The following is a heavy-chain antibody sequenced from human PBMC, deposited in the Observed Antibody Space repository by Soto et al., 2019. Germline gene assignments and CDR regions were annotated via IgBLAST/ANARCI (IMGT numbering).Heavy chain of an antibody. CDR3: MTVDTTMTEGRYFGY. Sequence: GSLRLSCSASGFPFSNSVMHWVRQAPGRGLEDLSAISSNGVSTYYADSVKGRFTISRDNSKNKLYLQLSSLRPEDTAIYYCMTVDTTMTEGRYFGYWGQGTLVTVSS. J-gene: IGHJ4*02. V-gene: IGHV3-64D*06. CDR2: ISSNGVST. D-gene: IGHD5-18*01. CDR1: GFPFSNSV.